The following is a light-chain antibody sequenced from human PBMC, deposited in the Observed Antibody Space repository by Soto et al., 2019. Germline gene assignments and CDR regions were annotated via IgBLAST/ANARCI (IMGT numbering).Light chain of an antibody. V-gene: IGKV3-15*01. CDR3: QQYNNWLIT. CDR1: QSVSSN. CDR2: GAS. Sequence: EIVMTQSPATLSVSPGERATLSCRASQSVSSNLAWYQQKPGQAPRLLIYGASTRATGIPARFSGSGSGTEFTLTISSLQSEDFAVYYGQQYNNWLITFGQGTRLEMK. J-gene: IGKJ5*01.